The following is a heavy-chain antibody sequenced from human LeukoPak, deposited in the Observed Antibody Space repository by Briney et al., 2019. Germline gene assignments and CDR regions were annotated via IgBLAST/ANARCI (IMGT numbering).Heavy chain of an antibody. J-gene: IGHJ5*02. CDR1: GGSISSGDYY. Sequence: SETLSLTCTVSGGSISSGDYYWSWIRQPPGKGLEWIGYIYYSGSTYYNPSLKSRVTISVDTSKNQFSLKLSSVTAADTAVYYCARERGRYCSSASCRDPNWVDPWGQGTLVTVSS. CDR2: IYYSGST. D-gene: IGHD2-2*01. V-gene: IGHV4-30-4*08. CDR3: ARERGRYCSSASCRDPNWVDP.